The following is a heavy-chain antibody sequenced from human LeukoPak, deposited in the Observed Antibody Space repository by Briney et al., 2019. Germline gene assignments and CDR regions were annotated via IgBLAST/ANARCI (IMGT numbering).Heavy chain of an antibody. J-gene: IGHJ3*02. Sequence: SETLPLTCTVSGGSISSYYWSWIRQPAGKGLEWIGRIYTSGSTNYNPSLKSRVTISVDTSKNQFSLKLSSVTAADTAVYYCARTIDSGYDWGAFDIWGQGTMVTVSS. CDR1: GGSISSYY. CDR3: ARTIDSGYDWGAFDI. D-gene: IGHD5-12*01. V-gene: IGHV4-4*07. CDR2: IYTSGST.